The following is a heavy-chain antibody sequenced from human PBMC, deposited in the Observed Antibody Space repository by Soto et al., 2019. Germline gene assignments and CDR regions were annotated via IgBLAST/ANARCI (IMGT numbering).Heavy chain of an antibody. CDR3: AREQIGYCSSTSCYPNWFDP. CDR2: IYYSGST. Sequence: LSLTCTVSGGSISSGGYYWSWIRQHPGKGLEWIGYIYYSGSTYYNPSLKSRVTISVDTSKNQFSLKLSSVTAADTAVYYCAREQIGYCSSTSCYPNWFDPWGQGTLVTVSS. J-gene: IGHJ5*02. D-gene: IGHD2-2*01. CDR1: GGSISSGGYY. V-gene: IGHV4-31*03.